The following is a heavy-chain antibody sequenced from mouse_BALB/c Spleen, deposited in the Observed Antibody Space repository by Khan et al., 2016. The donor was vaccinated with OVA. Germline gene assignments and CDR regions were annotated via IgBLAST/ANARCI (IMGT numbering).Heavy chain of an antibody. CDR3: AREPPYDSMDY. D-gene: IGHD1-1*01. Sequence: QVQLKESGPGLVAPSQSLSITCTVSGFSLTDYAVSWIRQPPGKGLEWLGVIWVSGSKYYNSVLKPRLSISKDNSKSQVFLQMNSLQTDDTAMYFWAREPPYDSMDYRGQGTPVTVS. CDR2: IWVSGSK. CDR1: GFSLTDYA. V-gene: IGHV2-6-5*01. J-gene: IGHJ4*01.